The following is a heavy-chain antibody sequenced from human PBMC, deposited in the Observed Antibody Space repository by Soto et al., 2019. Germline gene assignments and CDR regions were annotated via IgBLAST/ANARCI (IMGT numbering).Heavy chain of an antibody. Sequence: PGGSLRLSCAASGFIFSSYEINWVHQAPGKGLEWVSYISSSGTTIYYADSVKGRFTISRDNAKNSLYLQMNSLRAEDTAVYYCARDLFRDTGLRTGFDYWGQGTLVTVSS. D-gene: IGHD2-8*02. CDR1: GFIFSSYE. V-gene: IGHV3-48*03. CDR2: ISSSGTTI. J-gene: IGHJ4*02. CDR3: ARDLFRDTGLRTGFDY.